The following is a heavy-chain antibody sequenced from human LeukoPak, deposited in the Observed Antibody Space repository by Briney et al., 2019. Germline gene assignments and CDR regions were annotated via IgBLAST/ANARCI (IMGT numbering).Heavy chain of an antibody. CDR1: GYTFTSYA. D-gene: IGHD1-1*01. V-gene: IGHV1-18*01. CDR3: ARALGTSGTTGRWFDP. CDR2: ISAYNGNT. J-gene: IGHJ5*02. Sequence: ASVKVSCKASGYTFTSYAFSWVRQAPGQGLEWMGWISAYNGNTNYAQKYQGRVTMTTDTSTTTAYMELRSQRSDDTAMYYCARALGTSGTTGRWFDPWGQGTLVTVSS.